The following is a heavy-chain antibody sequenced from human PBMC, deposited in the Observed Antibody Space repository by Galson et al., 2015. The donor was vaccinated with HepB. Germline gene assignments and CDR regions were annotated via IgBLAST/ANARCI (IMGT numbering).Heavy chain of an antibody. D-gene: IGHD6-6*01. Sequence: SLKLSCKASGCTFSSYAISWVRQAPGQGLEWMGGIIPIFGTANYAQKFQGRVTITADESTSTAYMELSSLRSEDTAVYYCANRPDYYYGMDVWGQGTTVTVSS. J-gene: IGHJ6*02. CDR3: ANRPDYYYGMDV. V-gene: IGHV1-69*01. CDR1: GCTFSSYA. CDR2: IIPIFGTA.